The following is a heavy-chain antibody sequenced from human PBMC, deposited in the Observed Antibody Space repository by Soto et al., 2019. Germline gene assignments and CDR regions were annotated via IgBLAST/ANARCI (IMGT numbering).Heavy chain of an antibody. D-gene: IGHD3-3*01. CDR2: ISTTRNYT. J-gene: IGHJ4*02. CDR1: GFTFSDHF. CDR3: AGVSRDYYLYCLDY. Sequence: GGSLRLSCTVSGFTFSDHFMAWVRQAPGKGLEWVSDISTTRNYTKYADSVKGRFSMSRDNARNSVYLQMNRLRADDKAVYYCAGVSRDYYLYCLDYWGRGGMVRVSS. V-gene: IGHV3-11*06.